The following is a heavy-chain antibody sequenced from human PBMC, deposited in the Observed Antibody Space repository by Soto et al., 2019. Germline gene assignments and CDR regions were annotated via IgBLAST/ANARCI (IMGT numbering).Heavy chain of an antibody. V-gene: IGHV3-9*01. CDR3: VKDESINWYSGHFRH. J-gene: IGHJ1*01. CDR1: GFTFNDYA. CDR2: INGNSGSI. D-gene: IGHD6-13*01. Sequence: EVQLVESGGGLVKPARSRRLSCEAPGFTFNDYAMNGVRQVPGKGLEWVSGINGNSGSIGYADFVKGRFAISRDNAKNSLHLQMNSLRAEDTAFYYCVKDESINWYSGHFRHWGQGTLVTVSS.